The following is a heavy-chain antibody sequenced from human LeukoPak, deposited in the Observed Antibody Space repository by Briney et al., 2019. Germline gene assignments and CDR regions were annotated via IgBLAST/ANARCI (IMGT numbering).Heavy chain of an antibody. CDR3: ARGGSVLRFLES. D-gene: IGHD3-3*01. CDR1: GGTCSSYA. CDR2: IIPIFGTA. V-gene: IGHV1-69*13. Sequence: ASVKVSCKASGGTCSSYAINWVRQAPGQGLEWMGGIIPIFGTANYAQKFQGRVTITADESTSTAYMELSSLRAEDTAVYYCARGGSVLRFLESWGQGTLVTVSS. J-gene: IGHJ4*02.